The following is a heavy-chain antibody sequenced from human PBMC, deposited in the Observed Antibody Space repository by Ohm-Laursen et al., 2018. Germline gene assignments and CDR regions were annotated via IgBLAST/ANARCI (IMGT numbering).Heavy chain of an antibody. CDR2: ISSSGSTI. CDR1: GFTFSDYY. Sequence: GSLRLSCTAPGFTFSDYYMSWIRQAPGKGLEWVSYISSSGSTIYYADSVKGRFTISRDNAKNSLYLQMNSLRAEDTAVYYCARDRYYDFWSGYPLGDYWGQGTLVTVSS. J-gene: IGHJ4*02. D-gene: IGHD3-3*01. CDR3: ARDRYYDFWSGYPLGDY. V-gene: IGHV3-11*01.